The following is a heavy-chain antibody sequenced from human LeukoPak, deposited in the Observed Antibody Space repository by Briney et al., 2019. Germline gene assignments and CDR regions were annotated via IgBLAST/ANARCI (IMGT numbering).Heavy chain of an antibody. CDR1: GFXFSGYW. CDR3: ARDAPGYLYTQVDQ. V-gene: IGHV3-74*03. CDR2: INSDGSST. Sequence: GGSLRLSCAASGFXFSGYWMHWVRQDPGKGLVWVSRINSDGSSTTYADSVKGRFTISRDNAKNTLYLQMNSLRAEDTAVYYCARDAPGYLYTQVDQWGQGTLVTVSS. D-gene: IGHD6-13*01. J-gene: IGHJ4*02.